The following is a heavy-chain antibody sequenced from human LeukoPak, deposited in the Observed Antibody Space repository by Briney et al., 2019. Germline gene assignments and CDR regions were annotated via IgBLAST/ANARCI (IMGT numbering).Heavy chain of an antibody. CDR1: GFTFSSYW. J-gene: IGHJ6*02. CDR3: ARESGTDGMDV. Sequence: GGSLRLACAASGFTFSSYWMNWVRQAPGKGLEWVANIKQDGSEKYYVDSVKGRFTISRDNAKNSLYLQMNSLRAEDTAVYYCARESGTDGMDVWGQGTTVTVSS. D-gene: IGHD1-1*01. V-gene: IGHV3-7*01. CDR2: IKQDGSEK.